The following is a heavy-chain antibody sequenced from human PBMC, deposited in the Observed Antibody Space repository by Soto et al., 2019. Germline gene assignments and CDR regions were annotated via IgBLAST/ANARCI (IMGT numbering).Heavy chain of an antibody. CDR2: FDPEDGET. J-gene: IGHJ1*01. CDR3: ATAQNFVVPAASRAEYFQH. V-gene: IGHV1-24*01. CDR1: GYTLTELS. Sequence: QVQLVQSGAEVKKPGASVKVSCKVSGYTLTELSMHWVRQAPGKGLEWMGGFDPEDGETIYAQKFQGRVTMTEDTSTDTAYMELSSLRSEDTAVYYCATAQNFVVPAASRAEYFQHWGQGTLDTVSS. D-gene: IGHD2-2*01.